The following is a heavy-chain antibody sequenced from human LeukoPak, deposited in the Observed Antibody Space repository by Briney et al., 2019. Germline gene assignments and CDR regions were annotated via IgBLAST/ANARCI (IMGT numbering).Heavy chain of an antibody. V-gene: IGHV6-1*01. CDR1: GDSVSSNSVT. CDR3: ARRLTQYDCFDP. CDR2: TYYRSTWYN. J-gene: IGHJ5*02. D-gene: IGHD2-2*01. Sequence: QTLSLTCAISGDSVSSNSVTWTWIRQSPSRGLEWLGRTYYRSTWYNDYAVSVRGRITVNPDTSKNQFSLHLNSVTPEDTAVYYCARRLTQYDCFDPWGQGILVTVSS.